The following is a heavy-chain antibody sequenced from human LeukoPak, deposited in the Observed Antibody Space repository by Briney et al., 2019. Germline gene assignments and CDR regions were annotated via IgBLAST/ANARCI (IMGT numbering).Heavy chain of an antibody. Sequence: ASVNVSYTPSGYTFTRYYMHWGRQAPGQGLEWMGWINPNTGGKNYAQKFQGRVTMTSDTSISTAYMEVSSLRSDDTAVYYCARDPAGPNGWFDPWGQGTLVTVSS. CDR3: ARDPAGPNGWFDP. J-gene: IGHJ5*02. CDR1: GYTFTRYY. V-gene: IGHV1-2*02. CDR2: INPNTGGK. D-gene: IGHD1-1*01.